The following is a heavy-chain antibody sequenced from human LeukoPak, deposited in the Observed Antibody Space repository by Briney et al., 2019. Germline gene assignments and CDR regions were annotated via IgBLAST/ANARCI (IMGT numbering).Heavy chain of an antibody. CDR3: ARRGGIFKYSSGWYPAYYFDY. J-gene: IGHJ4*02. Sequence: GGSLRLSCAASGFTFSSYWMSWVRQAPGKGLEWVANIKQDGSEKYYVDSVKGRFTISRDNAKNSLYLQMNSLRAEDTALYYCARRGGIFKYSSGWYPAYYFDYWGQGTLVTVSS. D-gene: IGHD6-19*01. CDR2: IKQDGSEK. V-gene: IGHV3-7*03. CDR1: GFTFSSYW.